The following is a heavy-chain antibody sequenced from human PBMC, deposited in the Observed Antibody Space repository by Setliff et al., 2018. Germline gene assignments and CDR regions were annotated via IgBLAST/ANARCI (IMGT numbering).Heavy chain of an antibody. D-gene: IGHD5-18*01. V-gene: IGHV4-4*07. CDR2: IYTSGGT. Sequence: SESLSLTCTVSGGSISSYYWSWNRQPAGTGLEWIGRIYTSGGTSYNPSPKRRVTMSVDTSKNQFSLKLSSVTAADTAVYYCARDRRGYSYGSLGYYYYYMEVWGKGTTVTVSS. CDR3: ARDRRGYSYGSLGYYYYYMEV. CDR1: GGSISSYY. J-gene: IGHJ6*03.